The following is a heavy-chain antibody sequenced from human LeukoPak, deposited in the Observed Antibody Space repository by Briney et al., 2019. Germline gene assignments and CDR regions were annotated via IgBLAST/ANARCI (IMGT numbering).Heavy chain of an antibody. CDR2: ISYDGSNK. V-gene: IGHV3-30*18. CDR1: GFTFSSYG. Sequence: PGGSLRLSCAASGFTFSSYGMHWVRQAPGKGLEWVAVISYDGSNKYYADSVKGRFTISRDNSKNTLYLQMNSLRAEDTAVYYCAKDRVNYFDYWGQGTLVTVSS. CDR3: AKDRVNYFDY. J-gene: IGHJ4*02.